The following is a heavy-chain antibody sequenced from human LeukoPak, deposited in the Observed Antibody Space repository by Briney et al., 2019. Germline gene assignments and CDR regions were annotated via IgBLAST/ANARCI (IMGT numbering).Heavy chain of an antibody. Sequence: GASVKVSCKASGYTFTGYYMHWVRQAPGQGHEWMGWINPNSGGTNYAQKFQGRVTMTRDTSISTAYMELSRLRSDDTAVYYCAREGSSSWYGGIDYWGQGTLVTVSS. CDR2: INPNSGGT. J-gene: IGHJ4*02. CDR1: GYTFTGYY. V-gene: IGHV1-2*02. D-gene: IGHD6-13*01. CDR3: AREGSSSWYGGIDY.